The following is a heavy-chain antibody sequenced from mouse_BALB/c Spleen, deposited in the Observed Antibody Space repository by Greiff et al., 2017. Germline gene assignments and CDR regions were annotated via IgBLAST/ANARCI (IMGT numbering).Heavy chain of an antibody. CDR2: INPSNGRT. D-gene: IGHD4-1*01. Sequence: QVQLQQSGAELVKPGASVKLSCKASGYTFTSYWMHWVKQRPGQGLEWIGEINPSNGRTNYNEKFKSKATLTVDKSSSTAYMQLSSLTSEDSAVYYCASPGTRAMDYWGQGTSVTVSS. J-gene: IGHJ4*01. CDR3: ASPGTRAMDY. CDR1: GYTFTSYW. V-gene: IGHV1S81*02.